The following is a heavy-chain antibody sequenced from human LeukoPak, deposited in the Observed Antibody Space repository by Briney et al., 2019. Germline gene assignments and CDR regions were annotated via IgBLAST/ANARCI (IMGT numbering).Heavy chain of an antibody. CDR3: ARVVGATSMDF. CDR2: VHHIGDK. Sequence: SETLSLTCCVSGSYIRCEFYWGLARPAPRKGLGWVGSVHHIGDKYYYVSFARRVTISLDTSRNQFSLRLTSVTAADTAVYYCARVVGATSMDFWGRGALVTVSS. V-gene: IGHV4-38-2*01. D-gene: IGHD2-15*01. J-gene: IGHJ4*02. CDR1: GSYIRCEFY.